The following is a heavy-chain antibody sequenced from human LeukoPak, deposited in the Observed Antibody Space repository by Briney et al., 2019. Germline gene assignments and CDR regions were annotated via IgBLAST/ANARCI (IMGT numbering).Heavy chain of an antibody. CDR1: GFTFSSYA. D-gene: IGHD5-24*01. Sequence: GGSLRLSCAASGFTFSSYAMSWVRQAPGKGLEWVSVIYSGGSTYYADSVKGRFTISRDNPKNTLYLQMNSLRAEDTAVYYCASSRDGYNYYFDYWGQGTLVTVSS. CDR2: IYSGGST. CDR3: ASSRDGYNYYFDY. J-gene: IGHJ4*02. V-gene: IGHV3-53*01.